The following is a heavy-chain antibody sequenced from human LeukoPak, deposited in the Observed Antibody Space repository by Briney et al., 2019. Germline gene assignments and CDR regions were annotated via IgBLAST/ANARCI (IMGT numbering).Heavy chain of an antibody. J-gene: IGHJ4*02. CDR2: ISSNGGST. CDR1: GFTFSSYA. Sequence: GGSLRLSCAASGFTFSSYAMHWVRQAPGKGLEYVSAISSNGGSTYYANSVKGRFTISRDNSKNTLYLQMGSLRAEVMAVYYCARDSGRSSGWFFDYWGQGTLVTVSS. CDR3: ARDSGRSSGWFFDY. V-gene: IGHV3-64*01. D-gene: IGHD6-19*01.